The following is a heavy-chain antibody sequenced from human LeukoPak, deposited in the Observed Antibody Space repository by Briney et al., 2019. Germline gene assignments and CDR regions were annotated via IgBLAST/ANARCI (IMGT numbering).Heavy chain of an antibody. J-gene: IGHJ4*02. V-gene: IGHV4-59*08. Sequence: SETLSLTCTVSGGSITSYYWAWLRQPPGKGLEWIGYLYYSGYSNYNPSLKSRVSMSVDTSKNQFSLKLSSVTAADTAMYYCARHRIAAAGTYFDYWGQGTLVTVSS. D-gene: IGHD6-13*01. CDR3: ARHRIAAAGTYFDY. CDR2: LYYSGYS. CDR1: GGSITSYY.